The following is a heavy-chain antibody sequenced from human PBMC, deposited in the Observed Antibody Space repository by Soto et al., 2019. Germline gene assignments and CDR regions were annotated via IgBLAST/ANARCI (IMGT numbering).Heavy chain of an antibody. CDR3: ASGAANYYYYGMDV. Sequence: SETLSLTCTVSGGSISSYYWSWIRQPPGKGLEWIGYIYYSGSTNYNPSLKSRVTISVDTSKNQFSLKLSSVTAVDTAVYYCASGAANYYYYGMDVWGQGTTVTVSS. D-gene: IGHD3-10*01. CDR2: IYYSGST. J-gene: IGHJ6*02. CDR1: GGSISSYY. V-gene: IGHV4-59*01.